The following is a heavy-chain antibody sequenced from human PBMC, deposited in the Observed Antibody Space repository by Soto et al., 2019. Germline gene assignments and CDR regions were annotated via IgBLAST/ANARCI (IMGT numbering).Heavy chain of an antibody. Sequence: PSETLSLTCAVYGGSFSGYYWSWIRQPPGKGLEWIGEINHSGSTNYNPSLKSRVTISVDTSKNQFSLKLSSVTAADTAVYYCARGNRSPPDYWGQGTLVTVSS. J-gene: IGHJ4*02. D-gene: IGHD1-26*01. CDR1: GGSFSGYY. CDR2: INHSGST. CDR3: ARGNRSPPDY. V-gene: IGHV4-34*01.